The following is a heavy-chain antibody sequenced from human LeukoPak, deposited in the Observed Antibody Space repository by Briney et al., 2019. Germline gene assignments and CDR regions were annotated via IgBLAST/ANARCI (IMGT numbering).Heavy chain of an antibody. D-gene: IGHD3-22*01. J-gene: IGHJ2*01. CDR2: IYTSGST. V-gene: IGHV4-4*07. Sequence: TSETLPLTCTVSAGSISSYYWRWIRQPAGKGLEWIGRIYTSGSTNYNPSLKSRVTISVDKSKNQFSLKLSSVTAADPAVYYCARGNTSVSQIVSVVTFRWYFDLWGRGTLVTVSS. CDR1: AGSISSYY. CDR3: ARGNTSVSQIVSVVTFRWYFDL.